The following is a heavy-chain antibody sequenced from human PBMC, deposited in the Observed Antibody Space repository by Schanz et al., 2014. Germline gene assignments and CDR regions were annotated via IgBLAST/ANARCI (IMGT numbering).Heavy chain of an antibody. V-gene: IGHV1-69*02. J-gene: IGHJ6*02. CDR3: ARAKRFGDMDV. Sequence: QVQLVQSGAEVKKPGSSVKVSCKASGGTFSSYTISWVRQAPGQGLEWMGRIISILGIPNYAQKFQGRVTFTADKSTSTAYMELRNLRSDDTAVYYCARAKRFGDMDVWGQGIPGHRLL. CDR2: IISILGIP. D-gene: IGHD3-10*01. CDR1: GGTFSSYT.